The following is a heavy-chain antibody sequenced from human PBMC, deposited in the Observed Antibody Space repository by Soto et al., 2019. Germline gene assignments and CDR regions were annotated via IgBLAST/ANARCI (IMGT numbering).Heavy chain of an antibody. CDR2: TYYRSKWYN. J-gene: IGHJ6*02. Sequence: SQTLSLTCAISGDSVSSNSAAWNWIRQSPSRGLEWLGRTYYRSKWYNDYAVSVKSRITINPDTSKNQFSLQLNSVTPEDTAVYYCARDLCVVPRNSARCSYGTDVWGQGTTVTVSS. CDR1: GDSVSSNSAA. CDR3: ARDLCVVPRNSARCSYGTDV. V-gene: IGHV6-1*01. D-gene: IGHD2-21*01.